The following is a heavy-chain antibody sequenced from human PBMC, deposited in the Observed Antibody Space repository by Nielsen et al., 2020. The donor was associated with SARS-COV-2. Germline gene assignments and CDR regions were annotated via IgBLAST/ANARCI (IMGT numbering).Heavy chain of an antibody. CDR3: ARELLPGFDY. Sequence: SETLSLTCAVYGGSFSGYYWSWIRQPPGKGLEWIGEINHSGSTNYNPSLKSRVTISVDTSKNQFSLKLSSVTAADTAVYYCARELLPGFDYWGQGLLVTVSS. CDR1: GGSFSGYY. CDR2: INHSGST. J-gene: IGHJ4*02. V-gene: IGHV4-34*01.